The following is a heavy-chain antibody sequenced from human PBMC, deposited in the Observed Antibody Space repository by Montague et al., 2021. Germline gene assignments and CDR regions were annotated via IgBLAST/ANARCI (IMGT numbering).Heavy chain of an antibody. V-gene: IGHV4-59*08. CDR1: GGSISEFY. Sequence: SETLSLTCTVTGGSISEFYWSWIRQSPEKGLEWIGYIHDSGTTNXNPSLKSRVTISADTSMNQFSLNLRSVTAADTAVYFCARRLGIRAPFDYWGQGTLVTVSS. D-gene: IGHD7-27*01. CDR3: ARRLGIRAPFDY. J-gene: IGHJ4*02. CDR2: IHDSGTT.